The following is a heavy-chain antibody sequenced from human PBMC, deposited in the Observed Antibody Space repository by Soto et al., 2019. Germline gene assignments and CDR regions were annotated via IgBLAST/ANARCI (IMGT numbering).Heavy chain of an antibody. V-gene: IGHV3-23*01. CDR1: GFTFSTYA. Sequence: SLRLSCAASGFTFSTYALSWVRQAPGKGLEWVSAISANGQGIYYADSVRGRFTISRDNSKNTIFLHMDSLRAEDTAVYYCAKDRNYPRDQFHYWGQGTLVTVSS. CDR2: ISANGQGI. CDR3: AKDRNYPRDQFHY. J-gene: IGHJ4*02. D-gene: IGHD1-7*01.